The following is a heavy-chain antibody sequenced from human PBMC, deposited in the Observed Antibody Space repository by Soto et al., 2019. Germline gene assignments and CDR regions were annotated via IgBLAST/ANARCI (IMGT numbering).Heavy chain of an antibody. CDR3: ARGATAIPTPLGY. D-gene: IGHD2-21*02. J-gene: IGHJ4*02. Sequence: QVQLVESGGGVVQPGKSRRLSCSASGFSFNNYAIHWVRQGPGKGLEGVAVISFDGSNKFYADSVKGRFTISRDNPKNIVFLQMDSLRTEDTALYYCARGATAIPTPLGYWGQGAVVTVSS. V-gene: IGHV3-30-3*01. CDR1: GFSFNNYA. CDR2: ISFDGSNK.